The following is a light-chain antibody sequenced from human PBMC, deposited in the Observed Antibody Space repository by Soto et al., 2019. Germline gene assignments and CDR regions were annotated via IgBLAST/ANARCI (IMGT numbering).Light chain of an antibody. Sequence: QPVLTQSPSASASLGASVKLTCTLASGHSTYAIAWHQQRPEKGPRFLMKVNSDGSHTRGDGIPDRFSGSSSGTERYLTISRLQSEDEADYYCQPWATGIDAVFGGGTKLTVL. J-gene: IGLJ3*02. CDR3: QPWATGIDAV. V-gene: IGLV4-69*01. CDR2: VNSDGSH. CDR1: SGHSTYA.